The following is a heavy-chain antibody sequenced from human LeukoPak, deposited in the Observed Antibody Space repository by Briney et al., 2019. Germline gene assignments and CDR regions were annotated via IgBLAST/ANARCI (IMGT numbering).Heavy chain of an antibody. CDR1: GGSISSYY. V-gene: IGHV4-59*01. CDR2: IYYSGST. CDR3: ARERSGYSYAFDI. Sequence: SETLSLTCTVPGGSISSYYWSCIRQPPGKGLEWIGYIYYSGSTNYNPSLKSRVTISVDTSKNQFSLKLSSVTAADTAVYYCARERSGYSYAFDIWGQGTMVTVSS. J-gene: IGHJ3*02. D-gene: IGHD5-18*01.